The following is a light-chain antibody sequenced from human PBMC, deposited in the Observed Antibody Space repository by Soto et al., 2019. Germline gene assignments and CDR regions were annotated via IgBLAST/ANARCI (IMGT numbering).Light chain of an antibody. CDR1: QSVRSTY. J-gene: IGKJ1*01. V-gene: IGKV3-20*01. CDR3: QQYGNSPIT. CDR2: GAS. Sequence: EIVLTQSPGTLSLSPGERATLSCRASQSVRSTYLAWYQQKPGQAPRLLIYGASNRATGIPDRFSGSGSGTDFTLSISRLEPEDFAVYYCQQYGNSPITFGQGTKVDIK.